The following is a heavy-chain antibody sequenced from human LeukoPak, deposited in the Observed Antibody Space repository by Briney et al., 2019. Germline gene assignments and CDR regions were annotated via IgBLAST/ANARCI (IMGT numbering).Heavy chain of an antibody. J-gene: IGHJ4*02. V-gene: IGHV3-53*01. CDR2: IYSGGST. D-gene: IGHD5-24*01. CDR1: GFTVSSNY. CDR3: ARAPPSQIRGNNYEYYFDY. Sequence: GGSLRLSCAASGFTVSSNYMSWVRQAPGKGLEWVSVIYSGGSTYYADSVKGRFTISRDNSKNTLYLQMNSLRAEDTAVYYCARAPPSQIRGNNYEYYFDYGGQGPLVPVSS.